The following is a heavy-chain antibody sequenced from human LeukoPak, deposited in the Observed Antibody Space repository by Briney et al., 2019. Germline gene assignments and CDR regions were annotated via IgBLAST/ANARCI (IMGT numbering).Heavy chain of an antibody. Sequence: PSETLSLTCAVYGGSFSDYYWSWIRQSPGKGLEWIGEINHSGGTKYNPSLKSRVAISIDTSKNQFSLHLTSVTAADTAVYYCARGGATPMVFRYWGRGTLVTVSS. J-gene: IGHJ4*02. CDR1: GGSFSDYY. CDR2: INHSGGT. CDR3: ARGGATPMVFRY. V-gene: IGHV4-34*01. D-gene: IGHD3-10*01.